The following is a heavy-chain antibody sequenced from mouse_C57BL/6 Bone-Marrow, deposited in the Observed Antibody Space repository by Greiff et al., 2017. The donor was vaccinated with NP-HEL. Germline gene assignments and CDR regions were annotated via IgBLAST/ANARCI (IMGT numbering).Heavy chain of an antibody. CDR3: ARHRLRLDAMDY. V-gene: IGHV5-12*01. CDR2: ISNGGGST. CDR1: GFTFSDYY. Sequence: EVNVVESGGGLVQPGGSLKLSCAASGFTFSDYYMYWVRQTPEKRLEWVAYISNGGGSTYYPDTVKGRFTISRDNAKNTLYLQMSRLKSEDTAMYYCARHRLRLDAMDYWGQGTSVTVSS. J-gene: IGHJ4*01. D-gene: IGHD3-2*02.